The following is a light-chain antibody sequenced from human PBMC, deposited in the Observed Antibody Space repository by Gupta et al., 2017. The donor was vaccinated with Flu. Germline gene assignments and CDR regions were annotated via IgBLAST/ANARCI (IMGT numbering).Light chain of an antibody. CDR3: QQYNYSPS. J-gene: IGKJ4*01. CDR2: DAS. Sequence: SPATLSVSPWERVTRSCRASQSVSSYLAWYQQRPGPAPRLLNYDASTRASGIPARFSGSGSGTEFTLTISRLQSEDFALYYCQQYNYSPSFGGGTTVEIK. CDR1: QSVSSY. V-gene: IGKV3-15*01.